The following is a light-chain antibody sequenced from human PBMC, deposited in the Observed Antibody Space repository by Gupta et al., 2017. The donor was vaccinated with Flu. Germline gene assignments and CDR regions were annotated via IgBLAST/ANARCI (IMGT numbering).Light chain of an antibody. CDR1: QAINNY. V-gene: IGKV1-16*01. CDR2: GAS. J-gene: IGKJ5*01. CDR3: QQENSYPIT. Sequence: DLQMTQSPSSLSASVGDRVTITWRTSQAINNYLDWYQQKPGKAPKSLINGASRVKSGVPSRFSGSGFGTDFTLNISSRQPEDFAIYYCQQENSYPITFGHGTRVEIK.